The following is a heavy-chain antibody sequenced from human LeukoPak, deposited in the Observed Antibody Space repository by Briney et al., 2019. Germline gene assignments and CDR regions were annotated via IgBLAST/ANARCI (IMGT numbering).Heavy chain of an antibody. J-gene: IGHJ6*03. CDR2: INHSGST. V-gene: IGHV4-34*01. D-gene: IGHD2-2*01. Sequence: SENLSLTCAVYGGSFSGYYWSWIRQPPGKGLEWIGEINHSGSTNYNPSLKSRVTISVDTSKNQFSLKLSSVTAADTAVYYCARGVSEYCSSTSCSYMDVWGKGTTVTVSS. CDR3: ARGVSEYCSSTSCSYMDV. CDR1: GGSFSGYY.